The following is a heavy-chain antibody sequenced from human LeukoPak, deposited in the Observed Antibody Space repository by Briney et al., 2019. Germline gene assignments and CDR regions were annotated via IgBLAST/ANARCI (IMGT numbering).Heavy chain of an antibody. V-gene: IGHV4-38-2*02. J-gene: IGHJ4*02. Sequence: PSETLSLTCTVSGGSISSNYYWGWIRQPPGKGLEWIGSIYHSGSTYYNPSLKSRVTISVDMSKNQFSLKLSSLTAADTAVYYCARTRSRLGYFDYWGQGTLVTVSS. CDR2: IYHSGST. CDR3: ARTRSRLGYFDY. D-gene: IGHD6-6*01. CDR1: GGSISSNYY.